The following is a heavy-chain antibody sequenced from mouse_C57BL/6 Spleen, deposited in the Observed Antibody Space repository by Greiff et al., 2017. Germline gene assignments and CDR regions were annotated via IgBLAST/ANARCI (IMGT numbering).Heavy chain of an antibody. J-gene: IGHJ4*01. D-gene: IGHD2-10*02. CDR2: IHPNSGST. V-gene: IGHV1-64*01. CDR3: ARTPVSDYALDY. Sequence: QVQLQQPGAELVKPGASVKLSCKASGYTFTSYWMHWVKQRPGQGLEWIGMIHPNSGSTNYNEKFKSKATLTVDKSSSTAYMQLSSLTSEDAAVDYCARTPVSDYALDYWGQGTSVTVSS. CDR1: GYTFTSYW.